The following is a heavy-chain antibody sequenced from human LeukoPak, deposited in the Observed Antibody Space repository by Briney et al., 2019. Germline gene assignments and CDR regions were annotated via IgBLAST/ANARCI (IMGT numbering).Heavy chain of an antibody. Sequence: SETLSLTCTVSGVSISSHYWSWLRQPPGKGLEWIGYIYYSGSTNYNPSLKSRVTISVDTSKNQFSLKLSSVTAADTAVYYCARGASRHHYWGQGTLVTVSS. CDR2: IYYSGST. CDR3: ARGASRHHY. CDR1: GVSISSHY. V-gene: IGHV4-59*11. J-gene: IGHJ4*02. D-gene: IGHD1-26*01.